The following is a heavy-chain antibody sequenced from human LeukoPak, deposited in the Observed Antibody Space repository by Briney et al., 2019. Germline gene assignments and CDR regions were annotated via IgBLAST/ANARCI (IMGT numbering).Heavy chain of an antibody. CDR1: GFTFTTYW. J-gene: IGHJ4*02. CDR3: ARSLPGPAPNGDYDY. V-gene: IGHV3-7*01. CDR2: IKQDGSDK. D-gene: IGHD4-17*01. Sequence: PGGSLRLSCAASGFTFTTYWMSWVRQTPGKGLEWVGNIKQDGSDKYYVDSVKGRFTISRDNAKNSLYLQMNSLRAEDTAVYYCARSLPGPAPNGDYDYWGQGTLVTVSS.